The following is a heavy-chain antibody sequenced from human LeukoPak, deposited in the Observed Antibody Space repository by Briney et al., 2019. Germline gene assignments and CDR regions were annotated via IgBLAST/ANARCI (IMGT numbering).Heavy chain of an antibody. J-gene: IGHJ4*02. CDR2: ISSSSSYI. D-gene: IGHD3-16*01. CDR1: GFTFSSYS. Sequence: GGSLRLSCAASGFTFSSYSMNWVRQAPGKGLEWVSSISSSSSYIYYADSVKGRFTISRDNAKNSLYLQMNSLRAEDTAVYYCARSDTFGGIFDYWGREPWSPSPQ. V-gene: IGHV3-21*01. CDR3: ARSDTFGGIFDY.